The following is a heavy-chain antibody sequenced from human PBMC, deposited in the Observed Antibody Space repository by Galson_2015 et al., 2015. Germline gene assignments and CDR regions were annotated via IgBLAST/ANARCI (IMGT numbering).Heavy chain of an antibody. Sequence: SVKVSCKASGYTFTGYYMHWVRQAPGQGLEWMGWINPNSGGTNYAQKFQGWVTMTRDTSISTAYMELSRLRSDDTAVYYCARGLSRGISRRRFNWFDPWGQGTLVTVSS. CDR3: ARGLSRGISRRRFNWFDP. CDR2: INPNSGGT. CDR1: GYTFTGYY. V-gene: IGHV1-2*04. J-gene: IGHJ5*02. D-gene: IGHD2-15*01.